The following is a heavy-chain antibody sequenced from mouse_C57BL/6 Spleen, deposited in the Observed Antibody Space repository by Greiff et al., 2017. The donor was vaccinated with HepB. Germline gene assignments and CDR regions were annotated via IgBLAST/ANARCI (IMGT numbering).Heavy chain of an antibody. V-gene: IGHV1-26*01. CDR3: ARSDYYGSSAYYFDY. J-gene: IGHJ2*01. Sequence: EVQLQQSGPELVKPGASVKISCKASGYTFTDYYMNWVKQSHGKSLEWIGDINPNNGGTSYNQKFKGKATLTVDKSSSTAYMELRSLTSEDSAVYYCARSDYYGSSAYYFDYLGQGTTLTVSS. D-gene: IGHD1-1*01. CDR1: GYTFTDYY. CDR2: INPNNGGT.